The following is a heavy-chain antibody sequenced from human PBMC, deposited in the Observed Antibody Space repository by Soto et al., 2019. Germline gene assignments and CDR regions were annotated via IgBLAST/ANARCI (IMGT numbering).Heavy chain of an antibody. Sequence: SETLSLTCTVSGGSISSYYWSWIRQPPGKGLEWIGYIYYSGSTNYNPSLKSRVTISVDTSKNQFSLKLSSVTAADTAVYYCARASYYDFWSGYWHYYYYGMDVWGQGTTVTVS. CDR1: GGSISSYY. CDR3: ARASYYDFWSGYWHYYYYGMDV. CDR2: IYYSGST. J-gene: IGHJ6*02. D-gene: IGHD3-3*01. V-gene: IGHV4-59*01.